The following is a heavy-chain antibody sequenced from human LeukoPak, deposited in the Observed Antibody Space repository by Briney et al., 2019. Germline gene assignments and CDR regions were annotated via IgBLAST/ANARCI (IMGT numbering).Heavy chain of an antibody. V-gene: IGHV3-66*02. CDR2: IYSGGST. CDR1: GFTVSSSY. J-gene: IGHJ4*02. D-gene: IGHD3-9*01. Sequence: PGGSLRLSCAASGFTVSSSYMSWVRQAPGKGLEWVSVIYSGGSTYYADSVKGRFTISRDNSKNTLYLQMNSLRAEDTAVYYCARDPTYYDILTGYYIPNFDYWGQGTLVTVSS. CDR3: ARDPTYYDILTGYYIPNFDY.